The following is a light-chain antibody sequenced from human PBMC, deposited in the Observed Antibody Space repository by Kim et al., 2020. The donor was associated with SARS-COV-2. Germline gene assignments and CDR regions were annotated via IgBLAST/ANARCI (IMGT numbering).Light chain of an antibody. J-gene: IGKJ2*01. CDR3: HQTSNLPYT. CDR2: YSS. CDR1: QSVGST. Sequence: SVTPTERVNLTGRASQSVGSTLHWFQQKPGQSPKLLINYSSQSISGVPSRFSGSGSGTDFTLTISSLEAEDAATYYCHQTSNLPYTFGQGTKLEI. V-gene: IGKV6-21*02.